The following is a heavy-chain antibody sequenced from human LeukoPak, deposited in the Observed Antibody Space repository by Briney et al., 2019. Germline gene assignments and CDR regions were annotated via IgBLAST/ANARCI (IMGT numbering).Heavy chain of an antibody. J-gene: IGHJ4*02. CDR2: ISYDGSNK. CDR1: GFTFSSYA. V-gene: IGHV3-30-3*01. CDR3: AKDFLAVAQYYFDY. D-gene: IGHD6-19*01. Sequence: QAGGSLRLSCAASGFTFSSYAMHWVRQAPGKGLEWVAVISYDGSNKYYADSVKGRFIISRDSSKNTLYLQMNSLRAEDTAVYYCAKDFLAVAQYYFDYWGQGTLVTVSS.